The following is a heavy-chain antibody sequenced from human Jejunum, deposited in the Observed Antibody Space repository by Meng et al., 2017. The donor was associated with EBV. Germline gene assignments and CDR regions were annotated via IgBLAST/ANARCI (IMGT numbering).Heavy chain of an antibody. V-gene: IGHV4-4*02. CDR2: SYHSGST. Sequence: QVKRQALEPGVGTSSASLSLTVAVSADSVCSSNGGSWVSQPPGKGLEWIGESYHSGSTNDNPSLKSRVTISVDKSKNQFSLKLSSVTAADTAVYYCARYGSGYFPALWYWGQGTLVTVSS. CDR1: ADSVCSSNG. D-gene: IGHD3-3*01. CDR3: ARYGSGYFPALWY. J-gene: IGHJ4*02.